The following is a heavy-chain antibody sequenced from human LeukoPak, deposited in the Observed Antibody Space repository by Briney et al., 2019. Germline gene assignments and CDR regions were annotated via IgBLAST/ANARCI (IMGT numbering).Heavy chain of an antibody. D-gene: IGHD2-15*01. Sequence: KESGPTLVKPTHTLTLTCTFSGFSLTTTGVGVGWIRQPPGKALEWLALIYWDDDKRYSQSLKSRLTISRDISRNHVVLTMANMDPLDTATYYCAHSGGYCTHSTCYDHFDKWGQGTLVTVSS. V-gene: IGHV2-5*02. CDR2: IYWDDDK. J-gene: IGHJ4*02. CDR1: GFSLTTTGVG. CDR3: AHSGGYCTHSTCYDHFDK.